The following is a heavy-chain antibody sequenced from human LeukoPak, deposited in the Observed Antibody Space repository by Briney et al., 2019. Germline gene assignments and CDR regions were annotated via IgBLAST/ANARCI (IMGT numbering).Heavy chain of an antibody. CDR2: ISGSGGST. J-gene: IGHJ6*02. V-gene: IGHV3-23*01. CDR3: AKGIAAAGLYYHYGMDV. D-gene: IGHD6-13*01. CDR1: GFTFSSYA. Sequence: GGSLRLSCAASGFTFSSYAMSWVRQAPGKGLEWVSAISGSGGSTYYADSVKGRFTISRDNSKNTLYLQMNSLRAEDTAVYYCAKGIAAAGLYYHYGMDVWGQGTTVTVSS.